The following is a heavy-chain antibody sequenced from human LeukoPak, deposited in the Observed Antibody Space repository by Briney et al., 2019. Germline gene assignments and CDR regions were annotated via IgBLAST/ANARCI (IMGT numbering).Heavy chain of an antibody. V-gene: IGHV4-61*02. Sequence: SQTLSLTCTVSGGSISSGSYYWSWIRQPAGKGLEWIGRIYTSGSTNYNPSLKSRVTISVDTSKNQISLKLSSVTAADTAVYYCARDTDVPAAIGAWFDPWGQGTLVTVSS. CDR1: GGSISSGSYY. CDR3: ARDTDVPAAIGAWFDP. CDR2: IYTSGST. J-gene: IGHJ5*02. D-gene: IGHD2-2*02.